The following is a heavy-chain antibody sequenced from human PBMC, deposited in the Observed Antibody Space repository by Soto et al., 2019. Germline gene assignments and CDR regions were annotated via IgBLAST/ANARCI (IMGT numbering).Heavy chain of an antibody. J-gene: IGHJ4*02. CDR1: GDSVSGNSAA. CDR3: ASVFPYYESSDSYFDY. V-gene: IGHV6-1*01. CDR2: TYYRSKWYN. Sequence: SPTLSLPGAISGDSVSGNSAAWNWIRPSPSRGLEWLGRTYYRSKWYNDYAVYVKSRITVTPDTSKNQFSLHLNSVTPEDTAVYYCASVFPYYESSDSYFDYWCQGALVTVSS. D-gene: IGHD3-16*01.